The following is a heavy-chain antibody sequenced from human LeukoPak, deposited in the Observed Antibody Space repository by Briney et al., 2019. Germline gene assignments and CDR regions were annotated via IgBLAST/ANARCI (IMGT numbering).Heavy chain of an antibody. V-gene: IGHV3-23*01. Sequence: PGGSLRLSCGASGFTFSNYAMSWVRQAPGRGLEWVATLSGSGAGTYYSDSVQGRFTISRDNSKRTLFLQMNSLRAEDTAFYYCAKAELGVDTFFDYWGQGTLVTVSS. CDR3: AKAELGVDTFFDY. CDR1: GFTFSNYA. CDR2: LSGSGAGT. D-gene: IGHD3-3*01. J-gene: IGHJ4*02.